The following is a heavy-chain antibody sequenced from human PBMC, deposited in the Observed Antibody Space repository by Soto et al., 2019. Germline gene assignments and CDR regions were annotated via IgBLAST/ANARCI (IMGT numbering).Heavy chain of an antibody. V-gene: IGHV4-31*03. CDR3: ARALITIFGVVNGMDV. J-gene: IGHJ6*02. CDR1: GGSISSGGYY. CDR2: IYYSGST. D-gene: IGHD3-3*01. Sequence: LSLTCTVSGGSISSGGYYWSWIRQHPGKGLEWIGYIYYSGSTYYNPSLKSRVTISVDTSKNQFSLKLSSVTAADTAVYYCARALITIFGVVNGMDVWGQGTTVTVSS.